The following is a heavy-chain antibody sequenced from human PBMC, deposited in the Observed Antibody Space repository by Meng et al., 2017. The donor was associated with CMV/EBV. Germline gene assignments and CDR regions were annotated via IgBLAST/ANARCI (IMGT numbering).Heavy chain of an antibody. V-gene: IGHV1-18*01. J-gene: IGHJ4*02. CDR3: ATHPKGAAGTVDY. CDR1: GYTFTSYG. D-gene: IGHD6-13*01. CDR2: ISAYNGNT. Sequence: ASVKVSCKASGYTFTSYGISWVRQAPGQGLEWMGWISAYNGNTNYAQKLQGRVTMTTDTSTSTVYMELSSLRSEDTAVYYCATHPKGAAGTVDYWGQGTLVTVSS.